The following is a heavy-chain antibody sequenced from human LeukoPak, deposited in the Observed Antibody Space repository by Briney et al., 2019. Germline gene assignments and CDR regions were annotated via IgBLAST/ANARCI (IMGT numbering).Heavy chain of an antibody. CDR2: IYYSGNT. V-gene: IGHV4-39*01. CDR1: GVSISSSNSY. D-gene: IGHD3/OR15-3a*01. CDR3: ARQTGSGLFILP. J-gene: IGHJ4*02. Sequence: SETLSLTCTVSGVSISSSNSYWGWIRQPPGKGLEWIGSIYYSGNTYYNASLKSQGSISIDTSKNQFSLRLTSVTAADTAVYYCARQTGSGLFILPGGQGTLVTVSS.